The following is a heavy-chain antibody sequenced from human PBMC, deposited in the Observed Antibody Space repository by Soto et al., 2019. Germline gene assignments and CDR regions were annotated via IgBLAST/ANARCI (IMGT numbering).Heavy chain of an antibody. D-gene: IGHD3-3*01. CDR2: ISGSGGST. CDR1: GFTFSSYA. Sequence: GESLKISCAASGFTFSSYAMSWVRQAPGKGLEWVSAISGSGGSTYYADSVKGRFTISRDNSKNTLYLQMNSLRAEDTAVYYCAKHMVIMNYYYGMDVWGQGTTVTVSS. V-gene: IGHV3-23*01. CDR3: AKHMVIMNYYYGMDV. J-gene: IGHJ6*02.